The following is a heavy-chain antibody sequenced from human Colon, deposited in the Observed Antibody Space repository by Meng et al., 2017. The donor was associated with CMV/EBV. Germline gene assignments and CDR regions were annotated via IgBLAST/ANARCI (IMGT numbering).Heavy chain of an antibody. CDR1: GFPFSAFW. J-gene: IGHJ5*02. CDR3: ARGQGILYA. Sequence: GGSLQISCVASGFPFSAFWVSWVRQVPGKGLEWVANIKRDRTEKYYADAVKGRFTISRDNAKHSLFLHMNALSDEDTGVYHCARGQGILYAWGQGTLVTVSS. D-gene: IGHD2-8*01. V-gene: IGHV3-7*01. CDR2: IKRDRTEK.